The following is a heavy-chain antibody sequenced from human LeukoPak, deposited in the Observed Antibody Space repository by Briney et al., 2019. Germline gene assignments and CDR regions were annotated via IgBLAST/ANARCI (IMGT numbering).Heavy chain of an antibody. V-gene: IGHV4-39*07. CDR2: IYYSGST. CDR1: GGSISSYY. D-gene: IGHD4-17*01. CDR3: ARKSTVTTYYFDY. J-gene: IGHJ4*02. Sequence: SETLSLTCTVSGGSISSYYWGWIRQPPGKGLEWIGSIYYSGSTNYNPSLKSRVTISVDTSKNQFSLKLSSVTAADTAVYYCARKSTVTTYYFDYWGQGTLVTVSS.